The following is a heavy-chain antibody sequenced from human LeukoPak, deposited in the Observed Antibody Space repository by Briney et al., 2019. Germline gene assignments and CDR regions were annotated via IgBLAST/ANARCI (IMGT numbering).Heavy chain of an antibody. Sequence: GGSLRLSCAASGFTSTNAWMTWVRQAPGKGLEWVGRIKTKADGGTTDCAALVKGRFTISRDDSKDTLYLEMNSLKTEDTAVYYCTTWTSHWGQGTQVTVSS. CDR2: IKTKADGGTT. CDR3: TTWTSH. V-gene: IGHV3-15*01. CDR1: GFTSTNAW. D-gene: IGHD3/OR15-3a*01. J-gene: IGHJ4*02.